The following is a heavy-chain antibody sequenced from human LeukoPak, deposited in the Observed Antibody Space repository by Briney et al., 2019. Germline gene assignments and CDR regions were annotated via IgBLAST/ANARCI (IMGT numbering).Heavy chain of an antibody. Sequence: GGSLRLSCVTSGFTFSSYGMHWVRQAPGKGLQWVARITSDGSIQQYADSVRGRFTISRDSAKNTLYLQMNSLGAEDTAMYSCTRDGGGYEIDYWGQGTLVIVSS. J-gene: IGHJ4*02. V-gene: IGHV3-33*01. D-gene: IGHD5-12*01. CDR1: GFTFSSYG. CDR3: TRDGGGYEIDY. CDR2: ITSDGSIQ.